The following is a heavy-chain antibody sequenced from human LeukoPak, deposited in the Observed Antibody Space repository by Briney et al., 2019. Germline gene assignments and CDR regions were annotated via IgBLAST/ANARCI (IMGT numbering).Heavy chain of an antibody. CDR2: ISTSSSSI. Sequence: PGGSLRLSCAASGFTFSRNSMNWVRQAPGKGLEWVSSISTSSSSIYYADSVKGRFTISSDNAKNSLYLQMNSLRAEDTAVYYCASRGNQNSGYFYWGQGTLVTVSS. D-gene: IGHD3-22*01. CDR1: GFTFSRNS. CDR3: ASRGNQNSGYFY. V-gene: IGHV3-21*01. J-gene: IGHJ4*02.